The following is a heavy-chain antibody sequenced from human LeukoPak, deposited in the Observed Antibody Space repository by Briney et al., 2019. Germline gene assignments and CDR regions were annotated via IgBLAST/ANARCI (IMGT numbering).Heavy chain of an antibody. J-gene: IGHJ4*02. D-gene: IGHD6-6*01. V-gene: IGHV4-59*08. CDR1: GDSISSYY. CDR3: ARHSSLQGYYFDY. CDR2: VHYSGST. Sequence: PSETLSLTCTVSGDSISSYYWSWIRQPPGKGLEWMGYVHYSGSTNYHPSLKSRVTISVDTSKNQFSLKLSSVTAADTAVYYCARHSSLQGYYFDYWGQGTLVTVSS.